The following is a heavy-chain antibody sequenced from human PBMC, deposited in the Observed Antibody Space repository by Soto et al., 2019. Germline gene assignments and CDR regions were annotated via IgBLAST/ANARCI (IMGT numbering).Heavy chain of an antibody. V-gene: IGHV3-23*01. Sequence: AGSLRLSCATSGVTFGNYAMSWIRQAPGKGLEWVSGITGGGGFTNYADPVKRRFTISRDNSWNSLCLEVTSLRAEDTAVYYCAKLLAAAASWDAFDLWGQGTMVTVSS. CDR2: ITGGGGFT. CDR1: GVTFGNYA. CDR3: AKLLAAAASWDAFDL. D-gene: IGHD6-25*01. J-gene: IGHJ3*01.